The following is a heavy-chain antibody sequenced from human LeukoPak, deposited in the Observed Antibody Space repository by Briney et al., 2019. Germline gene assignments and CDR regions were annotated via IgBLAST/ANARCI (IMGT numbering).Heavy chain of an antibody. CDR1: GYSFTSYW. CDR3: ATLVGYGAFFDY. Sequence: GASMKISCKGSGYSFTSYWIGWVRHLPGKGLEYMGIIYPGGSDTRYSPSFQGQVTISADKSISTAYLQWSSLTASDTAMYYCATLVGYGAFFDYWGQGTLVTVSS. D-gene: IGHD4/OR15-4a*01. V-gene: IGHV5-51*01. J-gene: IGHJ4*02. CDR2: IYPGGSDT.